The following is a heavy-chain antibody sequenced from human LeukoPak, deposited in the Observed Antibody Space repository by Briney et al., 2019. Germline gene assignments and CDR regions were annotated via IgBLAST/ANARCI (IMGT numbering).Heavy chain of an antibody. CDR2: MFYSGTT. CDR1: GASVTSYY. Sequence: SETLSLTCSVSGASVTSYYWTWIRQPPGKGLESIGYMFYSGTTNYNPSLKSRVTISMDTSKNQFSLKLTSLTAADTAVYYCARIMPSDYSTTPLGQGTLVTGSS. D-gene: IGHD4-11*01. J-gene: IGHJ5*02. CDR3: ARIMPSDYSTTP. V-gene: IGHV4-59*02.